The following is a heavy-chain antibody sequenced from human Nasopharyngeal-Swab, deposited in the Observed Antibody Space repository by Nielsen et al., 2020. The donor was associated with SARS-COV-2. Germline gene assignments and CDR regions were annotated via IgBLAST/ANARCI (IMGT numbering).Heavy chain of an antibody. Sequence: WIRQPPGKGLEWVANIKQDGSEKYYVDSVKGRFTISRDNAKNSLYLQMNSLRAEDTVVYYCARDLLLKPFYFDYWGQGTLVTVSS. CDR3: ARDLLLKPFYFDY. V-gene: IGHV3-7*01. D-gene: IGHD2-15*01. CDR2: IKQDGSEK. J-gene: IGHJ4*02.